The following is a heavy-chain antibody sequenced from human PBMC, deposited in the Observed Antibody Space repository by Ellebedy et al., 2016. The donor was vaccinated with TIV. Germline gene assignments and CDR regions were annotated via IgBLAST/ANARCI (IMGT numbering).Heavy chain of an antibody. CDR2: IKQDGSDK. Sequence: GESLKISXAASGFTFSSYWMAWVRQAPGKGLEWVAKIKQDGSDKNYVDSVMGRFTISRDNAKNSLYLQMNSLRAEDTAVYYCARDSGELIQAYGLDVWGQGTTVTVSS. CDR1: GFTFSSYW. J-gene: IGHJ6*02. CDR3: ARDSGELIQAYGLDV. D-gene: IGHD1-7*01. V-gene: IGHV3-7*03.